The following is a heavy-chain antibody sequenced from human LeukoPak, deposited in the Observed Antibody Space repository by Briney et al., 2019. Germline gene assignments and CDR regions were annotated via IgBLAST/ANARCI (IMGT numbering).Heavy chain of an antibody. CDR2: ISSSGSTI. CDR3: ARDARGYGINYYYYYGMDV. J-gene: IGHJ6*02. CDR1: GFAFSSYE. Sequence: GGSLRLSCAASGFAFSSYEMNWVRQAPGKGLEWVSYISSSGSTIYYADSVKGRFTISRDNAKNSLYLQMNSLRAEDTAVYYCARDARGYGINYYYYYGMDVWGQGTAVTVSS. D-gene: IGHD5-18*01. V-gene: IGHV3-48*03.